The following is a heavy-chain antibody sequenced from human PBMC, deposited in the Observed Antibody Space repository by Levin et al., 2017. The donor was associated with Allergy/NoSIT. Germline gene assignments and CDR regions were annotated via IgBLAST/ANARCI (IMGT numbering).Heavy chain of an antibody. J-gene: IGHJ6*02. V-gene: IGHV3-23*01. CDR2: ISGSGGST. CDR1: GFTFSSYA. Sequence: GGSLRLSCAVSGFTFSSYAMSWVRQAPGKGLEWVSAISGSGGSTYYADSVKGRFTISRDNSKNTLYLQMNSLRAEDTAVYYCAKRIAAAVDYGMDVWGQGTTVTVSS. CDR3: AKRIAAAVDYGMDV. D-gene: IGHD6-13*01.